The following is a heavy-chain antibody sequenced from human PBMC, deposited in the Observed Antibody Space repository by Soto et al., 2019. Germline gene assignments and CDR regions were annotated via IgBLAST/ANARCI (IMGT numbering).Heavy chain of an antibody. V-gene: IGHV4-4*02. CDR3: ARQLTY. Sequence: PSETLSLTCAVSSGSIDNIYWWSWVRQSPGKGLEWIGETSHDGVTNYNPSLEGRVTTSIDKSKNQFSLNLSSVTAADTAVYYCARQLTYWGQGTPVTVSS. CDR2: TSHDGVT. D-gene: IGHD6-13*01. J-gene: IGHJ4*02. CDR1: SGSIDNIYW.